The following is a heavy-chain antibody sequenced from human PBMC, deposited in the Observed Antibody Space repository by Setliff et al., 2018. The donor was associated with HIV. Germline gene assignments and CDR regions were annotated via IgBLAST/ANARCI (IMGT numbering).Heavy chain of an antibody. J-gene: IGHJ3*01. D-gene: IGHD2-2*02. CDR2: VNSEGFKT. Sequence: QPGGSLSLSCGASGFNIRNYWMHWVRQLPGKELVWVSRVNSEGFKTNYADSVRGRFTISRDNGKNTLFLQMNSLRADDTGVYFCARDASDTYTYDDDDLDVWGQGTVVTVSS. V-gene: IGHV3-74*01. CDR3: ARDASDTYTYDDDDLDV. CDR1: GFNIRNYW.